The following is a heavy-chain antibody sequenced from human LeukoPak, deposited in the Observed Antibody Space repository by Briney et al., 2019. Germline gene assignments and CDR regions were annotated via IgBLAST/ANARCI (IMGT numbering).Heavy chain of an antibody. J-gene: IGHJ4*02. CDR1: GGSISSYY. V-gene: IGHV4-59*12. CDR2: IYYSGST. Sequence: SETLSLTCTVSGGSISSYYWSWIRQPPGKGLEWIGYIYYSGSTYYNPSLKSRVTISVDTSKNQFSLKLSSVTAADTAVYYCARGSYSSGWYFDYWGQGTLVTVSS. CDR3: ARGSYSSGWYFDY. D-gene: IGHD6-19*01.